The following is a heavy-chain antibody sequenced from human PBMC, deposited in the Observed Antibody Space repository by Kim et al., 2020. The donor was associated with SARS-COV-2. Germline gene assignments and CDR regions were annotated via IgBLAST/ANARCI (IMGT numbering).Heavy chain of an antibody. V-gene: IGHV3-23*01. D-gene: IGHD2-2*01. Sequence: GGSLRLSCAPSGFTFSTYAMTWVRQAPGKGLEWVSTISGSGGSTYYADSVKGRFTISRDNSKNTLYLQMDSLRAEDTAVYYCAKTFTSSYYGIFDSWGQGTLVTVSS. J-gene: IGHJ4*02. CDR3: AKTFTSSYYGIFDS. CDR2: ISGSGGST. CDR1: GFTFSTYA.